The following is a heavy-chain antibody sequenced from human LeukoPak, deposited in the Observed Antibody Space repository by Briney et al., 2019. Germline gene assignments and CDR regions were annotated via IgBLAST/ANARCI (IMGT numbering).Heavy chain of an antibody. V-gene: IGHV3-74*01. J-gene: IGHJ4*02. CDR1: GFTFSSFW. CDR2: VQPDGRRT. D-gene: IGHD3-3*01. Sequence: QPGGSLRLSCAASGFTFSSFWMHWVRQVPGKGLMWVSRVQPDGRRTDYADSVKGRFTISRDNAKHTLYLQMNSLRADDRAVYYCVRGDPSFCGFPHWGQGTLVAVSS. CDR3: VRGDPSFCGFPH.